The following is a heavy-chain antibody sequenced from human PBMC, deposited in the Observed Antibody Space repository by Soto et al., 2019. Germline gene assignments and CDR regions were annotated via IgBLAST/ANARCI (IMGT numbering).Heavy chain of an antibody. CDR2: IYYSGST. D-gene: IGHD6-13*01. CDR3: ARDLGSSCYLSVMDV. Sequence: ASETLSLTCTVSGGSISSGGYYWSWIRQHPGKGLEWIGYIYYSGSTYYNPSLKSRVTISVDTSKNQFSLKLSSVTAADTAVYYCARDLGSSCYLSVMDVWGQGTTVTVSS. V-gene: IGHV4-31*03. CDR1: GGSISSGGYY. J-gene: IGHJ6*02.